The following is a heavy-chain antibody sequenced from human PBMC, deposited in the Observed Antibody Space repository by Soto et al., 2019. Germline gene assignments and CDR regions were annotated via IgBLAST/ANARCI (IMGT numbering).Heavy chain of an antibody. V-gene: IGHV5-51*01. D-gene: IGHD6-13*01. Sequence: GESLKISCKGSGYSFTSYWIGWVRQMPGKGLEWMGIIYPGDSDTRYSPSFQGQVTISADKSISTAYLQWSSLKASDTAMYYCARQTSSIAAAGKRSKGKFDPWGQGTLVTVSS. CDR3: ARQTSSIAAAGKRSKGKFDP. J-gene: IGHJ5*02. CDR2: IYPGDSDT. CDR1: GYSFTSYW.